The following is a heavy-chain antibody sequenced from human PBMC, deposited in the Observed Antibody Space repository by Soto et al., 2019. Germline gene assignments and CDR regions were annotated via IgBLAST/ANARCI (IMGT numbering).Heavy chain of an antibody. Sequence: PGGSLRLSCAASGFTLSSYGMHWVRQDPGKGLEWVAVISYDGSNKYYADSVKGRFTISRDNSKNTLYLQMNSLRAEDTAVYYCAKDTGYCSGGSCYSRHGMDVWGQGTTVTVSS. D-gene: IGHD2-15*01. CDR3: AKDTGYCSGGSCYSRHGMDV. CDR1: GFTLSSYG. V-gene: IGHV3-30*18. J-gene: IGHJ6*02. CDR2: ISYDGSNK.